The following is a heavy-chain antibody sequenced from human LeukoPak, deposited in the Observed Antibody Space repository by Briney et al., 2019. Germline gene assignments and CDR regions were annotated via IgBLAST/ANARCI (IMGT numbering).Heavy chain of an antibody. CDR1: GGTFSSYA. CDR2: IIPIFGTA. Sequence: SVKVSCKASGGTFSSYAISWVRQAPGQGLEWMGRIIPIFGTANYAQKFQGRVTITTDESTSTAYMELSSLRSVDTAVYYCARDRGSYYYGSGSYYTIDYWGQGTLVTVSS. V-gene: IGHV1-69*05. D-gene: IGHD3-10*01. J-gene: IGHJ4*02. CDR3: ARDRGSYYYGSGSYYTIDY.